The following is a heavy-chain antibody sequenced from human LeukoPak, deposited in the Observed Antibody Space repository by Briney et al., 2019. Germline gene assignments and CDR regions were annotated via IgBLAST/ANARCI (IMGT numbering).Heavy chain of an antibody. J-gene: IGHJ4*02. V-gene: IGHV1-24*01. D-gene: IGHD2-21*02. CDR3: ATGEAYCGGDCWGY. CDR1: GYTLTELS. Sequence: ASVKLSCTVSGYTLTELSMHWVRQAPGKGLEWMGGFDPEDGETIYAQKFQGRVTMTEDTSTDTAYMELSSLRSEDTAVYYCATGEAYCGGDCWGYWGQGTLVTVSS. CDR2: FDPEDGET.